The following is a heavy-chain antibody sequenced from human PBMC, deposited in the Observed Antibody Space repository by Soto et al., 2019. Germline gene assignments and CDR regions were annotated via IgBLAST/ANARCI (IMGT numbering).Heavy chain of an antibody. J-gene: IGHJ5*02. CDR3: AKGGPTFLNWFGP. CDR1: GFTFSSYA. V-gene: IGHV3-23*01. Sequence: GGSLRLSCAASGFTFSSYAMNWVRQAPGKRLEWISVISNSGHSAYYADSVKGRFTISRDNSKNTLYLQIKSLRAEDTAAYYCAKGGPTFLNWFGPWGQGTLVTVSS. D-gene: IGHD5-12*01. CDR2: ISNSGHSA.